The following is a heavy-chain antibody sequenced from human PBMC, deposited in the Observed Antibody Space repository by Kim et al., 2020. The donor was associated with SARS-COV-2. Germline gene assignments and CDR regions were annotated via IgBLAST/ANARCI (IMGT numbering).Heavy chain of an antibody. Sequence: GGSLRLSCAASGFTFGDYAMHWVRQAPGKGLEWVSGISWNSGSIGYADSVKGRFTISRDNAKNSLYLQMNSLRAEDTALYYCAKVHSHYYDSSGYRSYYFDYWGQGTLVTVSS. J-gene: IGHJ4*02. CDR2: ISWNSGSI. CDR1: GFTFGDYA. D-gene: IGHD3-22*01. V-gene: IGHV3-9*01. CDR3: AKVHSHYYDSSGYRSYYFDY.